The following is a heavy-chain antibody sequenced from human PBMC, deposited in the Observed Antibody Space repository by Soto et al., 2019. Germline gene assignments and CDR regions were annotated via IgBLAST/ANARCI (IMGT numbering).Heavy chain of an antibody. V-gene: IGHV4-59*01. CDR1: GGSISSYY. CDR3: ASSLWEYQLDY. Sequence: SETLSLTCTVSGGSISSYYWSWIRQSPGKGLEWIGYVFYSGTTKYNPSLKSRVTISVDTSKNQFSLELSSVTAADTAVYYCASSLWEYQLDYWGHGTLVTVSS. CDR2: VFYSGTT. J-gene: IGHJ4*01. D-gene: IGHD2-2*01.